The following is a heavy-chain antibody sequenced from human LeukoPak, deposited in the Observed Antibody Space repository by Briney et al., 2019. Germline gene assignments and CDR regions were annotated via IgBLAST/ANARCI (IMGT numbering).Heavy chain of an antibody. CDR1: GYTFTSYY. CDR3: ARDPPYSSSWYGVFDY. CDR2: INPSGGST. V-gene: IGHV1-46*01. D-gene: IGHD6-13*01. Sequence: ASVKVSCKASGYTFTSYYMHWVRQAPGQGLEWMGIINPSGGSTSHAQKFQGRVTMTRDTSTSTVYMELSSLRSEDTAVYYCARDPPYSSSWYGVFDYWGQGTLVTVSS. J-gene: IGHJ4*02.